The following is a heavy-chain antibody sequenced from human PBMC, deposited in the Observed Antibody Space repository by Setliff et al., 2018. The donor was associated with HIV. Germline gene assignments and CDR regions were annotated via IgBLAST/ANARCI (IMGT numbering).Heavy chain of an antibody. V-gene: IGHV3-23*01. CDR1: GLTFSSYA. Sequence: TGGSLRLSCAASGLTFSSYAMSWVRQAPGKGLEWVSSSSGSGGSPYYADSVKGRFTISRDNAKNSLYLQMNSLTAEDTAVYYCARDVSWRVRTYIDYWGQGALVTVSS. CDR3: ARDVSWRVRTYIDY. D-gene: IGHD3-3*01. CDR2: SSGSGGSP. J-gene: IGHJ4*02.